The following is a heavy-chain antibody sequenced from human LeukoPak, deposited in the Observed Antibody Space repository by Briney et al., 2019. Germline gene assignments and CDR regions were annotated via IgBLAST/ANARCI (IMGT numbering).Heavy chain of an antibody. Sequence: ASVKVSCKASGYTFSGYYMHWVRQAPGQGLEWMGWISAYNGNTNYAQKLQGRVTMTTDTSTSTAYMELRSLRSDDTAVYYCARAYYDFWSGYNPTDAFGIWGQGTMVTVSS. D-gene: IGHD3-3*01. CDR2: ISAYNGNT. CDR3: ARAYYDFWSGYNPTDAFGI. J-gene: IGHJ3*02. CDR1: GYTFSGYY. V-gene: IGHV1-18*04.